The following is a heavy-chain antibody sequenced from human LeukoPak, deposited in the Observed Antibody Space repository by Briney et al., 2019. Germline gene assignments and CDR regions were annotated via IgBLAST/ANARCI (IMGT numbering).Heavy chain of an antibody. V-gene: IGHV3-21*01. J-gene: IGHJ3*02. Sequence: GGSLRLSCAASGFTFSSYSMNWVRQAPGKGLEWVSSIGSRSTYTYSADSVEGRFTISRDNAKNSLYLQMNSLRAGDTAVYYCARGGLNFDAFDIWGQGTMVTVSP. CDR2: IGSRSTYT. D-gene: IGHD1-7*01. CDR1: GFTFSSYS. CDR3: ARGGLNFDAFDI.